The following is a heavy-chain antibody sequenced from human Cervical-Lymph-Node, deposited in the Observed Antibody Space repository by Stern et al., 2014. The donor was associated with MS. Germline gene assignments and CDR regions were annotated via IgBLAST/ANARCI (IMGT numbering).Heavy chain of an antibody. CDR2: IWPDGSKT. V-gene: IGHV3-33*01. J-gene: IGHJ4*02. CDR3: VRDWSSNAYKSEDY. D-gene: IGHD4-11*01. Sequence: QMQLVESGGGVVQPGRSLRLSCIASGFTFSNYGMHWVRQAPGQGLGWVATIWPDGSKTYYSDSVRGRFTISRDNSKSTLSLQMNSLRVEDTAVYYCVRDWSSNAYKSEDYWGQGTLVTVSS. CDR1: GFTFSNYG.